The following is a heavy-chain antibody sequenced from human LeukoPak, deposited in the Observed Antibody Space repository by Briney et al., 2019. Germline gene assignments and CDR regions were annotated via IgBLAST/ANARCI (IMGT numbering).Heavy chain of an antibody. CDR3: ARESFDI. Sequence: SETLSLTCAVYGGSFSGYYWSWIRQPPGKGLEWIGEINHSGSTNYNPSLKSRVTMSVDTSKNQFSLKMSSVTAADTAVYYCARESFDIWGQGTMVTVSS. CDR2: INHSGST. V-gene: IGHV4-34*01. J-gene: IGHJ3*02. CDR1: GGSFSGYY.